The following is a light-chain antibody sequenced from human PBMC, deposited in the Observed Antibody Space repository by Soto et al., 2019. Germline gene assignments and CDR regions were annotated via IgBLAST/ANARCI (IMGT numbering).Light chain of an antibody. Sequence: QSALTQPASVSGSPGQSITISCTGTGSDVAGYNYVSWYQQHPGKAPKLMIYEVSNRPSGVSNRLSASKSGNTASLTISGLQAEDEADYYCTSYTSSSSVVFGGGTQLTVL. J-gene: IGLJ3*02. CDR2: EVS. CDR3: TSYTSSSSVV. V-gene: IGLV2-14*01. CDR1: GSDVAGYNY.